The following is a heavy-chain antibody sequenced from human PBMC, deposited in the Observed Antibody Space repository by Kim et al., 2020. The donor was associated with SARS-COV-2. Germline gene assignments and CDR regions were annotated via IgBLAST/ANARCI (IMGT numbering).Heavy chain of an antibody. CDR2: ISAYNGNT. D-gene: IGHD2-2*01. CDR3: ARGCSITSCYGGMDV. CDR1: GYTFTSYG. Sequence: ASVKVSCKASGYTFTSYGISWVRQAPGQGLEWMGWISAYNGNTNYAQKLQGRVTMTTDTSTSTAYMELRSLRSDDTAVYYCARGCSITSCYGGMDVWGQGTTVTVSS. V-gene: IGHV1-18*01. J-gene: IGHJ6*02.